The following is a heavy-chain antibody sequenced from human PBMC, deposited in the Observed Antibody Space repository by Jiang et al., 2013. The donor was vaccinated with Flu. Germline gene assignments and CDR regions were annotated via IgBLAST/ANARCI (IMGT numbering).Heavy chain of an antibody. CDR3: TRGGEWEAQTGNHYGMDV. CDR2: IKSKTYGGTT. J-gene: IGHJ6*02. D-gene: IGHD7-27*01. V-gene: IGHV3-49*04. Sequence: VQLVESGGGLVQPGRSLRLSCTTSGFSFGDYAWSWVRQAPGKGLEWVGLIKSKTYGGTTDYAASVRGRFTVSRDDSQSIAYLQMNSLITEDTAVYYCTRGGEWEAQTGNHYGMDVWGQGTTV. CDR1: GFSFGDYA.